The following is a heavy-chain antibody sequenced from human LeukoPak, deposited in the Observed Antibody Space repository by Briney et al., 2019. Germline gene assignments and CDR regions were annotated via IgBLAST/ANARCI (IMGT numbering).Heavy chain of an antibody. V-gene: IGHV3-7*04. CDR2: IKHDGSDK. CDR3: ARIVIAVTGRDWFDP. J-gene: IGHJ5*02. D-gene: IGHD6-19*01. Sequence: GGSLRLSCAASGFTFNSYGMHWVRQAPGKGLEWVAHIKHDGSDKYYVDSVKSRFSISRDNAKNSLYLQMTSLRAEDTAVYYCARIVIAVTGRDWFDPWGQGTLVTVSS. CDR1: GFTFNSYG.